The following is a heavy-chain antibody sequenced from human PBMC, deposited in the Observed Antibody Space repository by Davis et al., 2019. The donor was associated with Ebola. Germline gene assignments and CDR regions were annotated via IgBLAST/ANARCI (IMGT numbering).Heavy chain of an antibody. Sequence: GESLKTSCAASGFTFSNAWMNWVRHAPGKGLEWVSYISRSGSTIYYADSVKGRFTISRDNAKNSLYLQMNSLRAEDTAVYYCASFEPVYSSSWYVGSGMDVWGQGTTAAVSS. J-gene: IGHJ6*02. CDR3: ASFEPVYSSSWYVGSGMDV. CDR2: ISRSGSTI. D-gene: IGHD6-13*01. CDR1: GFTFSNAW. V-gene: IGHV3-11*04.